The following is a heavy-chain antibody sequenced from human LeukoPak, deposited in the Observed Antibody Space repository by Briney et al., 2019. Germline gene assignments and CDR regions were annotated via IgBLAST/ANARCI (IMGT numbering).Heavy chain of an antibody. J-gene: IGHJ4*02. Sequence: KPGGSLRLSCAASGFTFSDFYMSWIRQSPGRGLEWVSYITSKSDIIYYADSVKGRFSVSRDNANNSLHLQMDSLRAEDTAVYYCARVHGTFGECDLWGQGTVVTVSS. CDR2: ITSKSDII. CDR3: ARVHGTFGECDL. CDR1: GFTFSDFY. V-gene: IGHV3-11*01. D-gene: IGHD3-10*01.